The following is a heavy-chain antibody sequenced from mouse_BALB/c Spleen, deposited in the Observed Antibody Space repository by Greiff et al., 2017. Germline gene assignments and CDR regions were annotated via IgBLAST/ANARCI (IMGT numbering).Heavy chain of an antibody. D-gene: IGHD2-3*01. J-gene: IGHJ4*01. CDR2: ISYSGST. V-gene: IGHV3-2*02. CDR1: GYSITSDYA. CDR3: ARRYDGYYYAMDY. Sequence: EVQLQESGPGLVKPSQSLSLTCTVTGYSITSDYAWNWIRQFPGNKLEWMGYISYSGSTSYNPSLKSRISITRDTSKNQFFLQLNSVTTEDTATYYCARRYDGYYYAMDYWGQGTSVTVSS.